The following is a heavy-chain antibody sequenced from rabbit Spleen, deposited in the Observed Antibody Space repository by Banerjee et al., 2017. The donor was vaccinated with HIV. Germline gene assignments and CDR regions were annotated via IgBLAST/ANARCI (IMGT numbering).Heavy chain of an antibody. CDR2: IHGGSKNNI. D-gene: IGHD8-1*01. J-gene: IGHJ6*01. CDR1: GFSFRAGYY. CDR3: ARDTGSSFSSYGMDL. V-gene: IGHV1S45*01. Sequence: QEQLEESGGDLVKPEGSLTLTCTASGFSFRAGYYMCWVRQAPGKGLEWIACIHGGSKNNIYYASWAKGRFTISKTSSTTVTLQMTSLTVADTATYFCARDTGSSFSSYGMDLWGPGTLVTVS.